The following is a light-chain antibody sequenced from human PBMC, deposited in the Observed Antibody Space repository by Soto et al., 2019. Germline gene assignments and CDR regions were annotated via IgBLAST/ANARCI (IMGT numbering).Light chain of an antibody. CDR3: QSYDSSLSGWV. J-gene: IGLJ3*02. Sequence: QSVLTQPPSVSGAPGQRVTISGTGSSSNIGAGYDVHWYQQLPGTAPKLLIYGNSNRPSGVPDRFSGSKSGTSASLAITGLQAEDEADYYCQSYDSSLSGWVFGGGTTLTVL. CDR1: SSNIGAGYD. CDR2: GNS. V-gene: IGLV1-40*01.